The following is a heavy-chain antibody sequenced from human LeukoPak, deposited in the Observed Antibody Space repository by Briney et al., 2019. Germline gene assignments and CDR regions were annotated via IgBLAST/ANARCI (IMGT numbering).Heavy chain of an antibody. CDR1: GFTLSSYW. Sequence: GGSLRPSCAAPGFTLSSYWMSWVRQAPGKGLGWVATIKQDGSEKYYVDSVKGRFTISRDNAKNSLYLQMNSLRAEDTAVYYCARRGSGWFSPYYFDYWGQGTLVTVSS. D-gene: IGHD6-19*01. V-gene: IGHV3-7*01. J-gene: IGHJ4*02. CDR2: IKQDGSEK. CDR3: ARRGSGWFSPYYFDY.